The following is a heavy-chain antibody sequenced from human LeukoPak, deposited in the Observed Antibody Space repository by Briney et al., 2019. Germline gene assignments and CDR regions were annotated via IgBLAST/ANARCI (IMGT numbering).Heavy chain of an antibody. D-gene: IGHD1-26*01. CDR1: GGTFSSYA. Sequence: SVKVSCKASGGTFSSYAISWVRQAPGQGLEWMRRIIPIFGTANYAQKFQGRVTITTDESTSTAYMELSSLRSEDTAVYYCARVRRYSGSYYFDYWGQGTLVTVSS. CDR2: IIPIFGTA. J-gene: IGHJ4*02. V-gene: IGHV1-69*05. CDR3: ARVRRYSGSYYFDY.